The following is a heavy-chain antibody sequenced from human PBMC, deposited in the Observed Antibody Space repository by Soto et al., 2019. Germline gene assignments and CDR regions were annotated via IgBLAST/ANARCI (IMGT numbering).Heavy chain of an antibody. CDR1: GFTFSSYG. D-gene: IGHD7-27*01. CDR3: ARGSGHLTGVFDY. V-gene: IGHV3-33*01. J-gene: IGHJ4*02. Sequence: QVQLVESGGGVVQPGRSLRLSCAASGFTFSSYGMHWVRQAPGKGLEWVAVIWYDGSNKYYTDSVKGRFTISRDNSKNTLYLQMNSLRAEDTAVYYCARGSGHLTGVFDYWGQGTLVTVSS. CDR2: IWYDGSNK.